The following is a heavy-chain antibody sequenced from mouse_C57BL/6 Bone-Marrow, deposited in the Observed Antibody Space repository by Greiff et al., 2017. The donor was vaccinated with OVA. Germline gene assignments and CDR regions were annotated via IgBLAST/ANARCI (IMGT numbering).Heavy chain of an antibody. CDR3: ARKDDYYGSPFDY. Sequence: VQLKESGPGLVKPSQSLSLTCSVTGYSITSGYYWNWIRQFPGNKLEWMGYISYDGSNNYNPSLKNRISITRDTSKNQFFLKLNSVTTEDTATYYCARKDDYYGSPFDYWGQGTTLTVSS. CDR2: ISYDGSN. J-gene: IGHJ2*01. D-gene: IGHD1-1*01. CDR1: GYSITSGYY. V-gene: IGHV3-6*01.